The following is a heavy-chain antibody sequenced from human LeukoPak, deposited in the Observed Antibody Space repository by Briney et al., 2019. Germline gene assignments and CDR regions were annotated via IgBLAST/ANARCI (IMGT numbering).Heavy chain of an antibody. CDR2: LSASGGST. V-gene: IGHV3-23*01. CDR1: GFTFSSYA. CDR3: ARAHLSSSSTDYMDV. Sequence: GGSLRLSCAASGFTFSSYAMSWVRQAPGKGLEWVSLLSASGGSTYYADSVKGRFTISRDNSKNTLSLQMNSLRPEDTAVYYCARAHLSSSSTDYMDVWGKGTTVTVSS. D-gene: IGHD6-6*01. J-gene: IGHJ6*03.